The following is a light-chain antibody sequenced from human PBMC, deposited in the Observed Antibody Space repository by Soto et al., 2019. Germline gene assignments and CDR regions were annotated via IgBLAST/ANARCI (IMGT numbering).Light chain of an antibody. J-gene: IGKJ4*01. CDR2: KTA. V-gene: IGKV1-5*03. CDR3: QQYSIYPIT. CDR1: QDIYNW. Sequence: DIQMTQSPSTLSASVGDRVTITCRASQDIYNWLAWYQQKPGRAPRLLIYKTAVLESGVPSRFSGSGSGTEYTLTISSLQPDDCATYYCQQYSIYPITFGGGTKLDIK.